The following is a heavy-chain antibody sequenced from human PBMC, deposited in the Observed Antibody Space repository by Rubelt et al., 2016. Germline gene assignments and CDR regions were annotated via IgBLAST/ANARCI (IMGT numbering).Heavy chain of an antibody. D-gene: IGHD3-3*01. CDR3: ERDISHDRITHNDV. V-gene: IGHV1-69*04. CDR2: IIPILGIA. J-gene: IGHJ6*02. Sequence: QVQLVQSGAEVKKPGSSVKVSCKASGGTFSSYAISWVRQAPGQGLEWMGRIIPILGIANYAQKFQGRVTITAEKSTSTAYMELSRLRSADTAVYYCERDISHDRITHNDVWGQGTTVTVSS. CDR1: GGTFSSYA.